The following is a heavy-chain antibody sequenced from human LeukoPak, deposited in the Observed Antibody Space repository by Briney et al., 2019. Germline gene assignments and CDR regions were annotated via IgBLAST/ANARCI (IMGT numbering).Heavy chain of an antibody. Sequence: GESLKISCQASGYNYVNNWIGWGRQMPGKGLEWMGIIFPPSSETRLSPSFQGQVTISVDKSINTAYLHWSSLKASDTAIYYCARLVSGSWGDTFDVWGQGTMVTVSS. CDR3: ARLVSGSWGDTFDV. D-gene: IGHD2-8*01. V-gene: IGHV5-51*01. CDR2: IFPPSSET. CDR1: GYNYVNNW. J-gene: IGHJ3*01.